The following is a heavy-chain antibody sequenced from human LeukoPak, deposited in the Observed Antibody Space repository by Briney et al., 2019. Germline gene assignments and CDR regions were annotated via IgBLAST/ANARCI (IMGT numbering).Heavy chain of an antibody. D-gene: IGHD4/OR15-4a*01. J-gene: IGHJ5*02. Sequence: SETLSLTCVVSGYSISSGYYWGWIRQPPGKGLEWIGYIYYSGSTNYNPSLKSRVTISVDTSKNQFSLKLSSVTAADTAVYYCARDPYGGNWFDPWGQGTLVTVSS. CDR1: GYSISSGYY. CDR3: ARDPYGGNWFDP. CDR2: IYYSGST. V-gene: IGHV4-61*01.